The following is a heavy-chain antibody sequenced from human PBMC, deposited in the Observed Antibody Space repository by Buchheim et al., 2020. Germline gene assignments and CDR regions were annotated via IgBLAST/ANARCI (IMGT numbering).Heavy chain of an antibody. CDR3: ARVRFLEWLFPRYYYGMDV. J-gene: IGHJ6*02. V-gene: IGHV4-34*01. CDR2: INHSGST. D-gene: IGHD3-3*01. Sequence: QVQLQQWGAGLLKPSETLSLTCAVYGGSFSGYYWSWIRQPPGKGLEWIGEINHSGSTNYNPSLKSRVTISVDTSKNQFSLQLSSVTAADTAVYYCARVRFLEWLFPRYYYGMDVWGQGTT. CDR1: GGSFSGYY.